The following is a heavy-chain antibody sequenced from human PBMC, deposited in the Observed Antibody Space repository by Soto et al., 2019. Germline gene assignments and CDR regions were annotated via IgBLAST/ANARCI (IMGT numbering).Heavy chain of an antibody. D-gene: IGHD3-16*01. CDR3: AKDWLLGA. Sequence: EGQLLESGGGLVQPGGSLRLSCAASGFTFSNSPMNWVRQTPGKGLEWVSAISGRGDTTYYVDSVKGRFTISRDNSKNTLSLQMNSLSAEDTAVYYCAKDWLLGAWGQGTLVTVSS. CDR2: ISGRGDTT. V-gene: IGHV3-23*01. J-gene: IGHJ5*02. CDR1: GFTFSNSP.